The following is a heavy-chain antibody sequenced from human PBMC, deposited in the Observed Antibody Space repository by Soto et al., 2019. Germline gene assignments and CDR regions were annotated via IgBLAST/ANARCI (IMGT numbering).Heavy chain of an antibody. CDR2: TKEDESEK. J-gene: IGHJ4*02. D-gene: IGHD2-15*01. Sequence: EVHLVEFGGGLVQPGGSLRLSCATSGFTFVSYWMTWVRQAPGKGLERVANTKEDESEKYYVDSVRGRFTISRDNAKNSLYLQMNSLRAEDTAVYYCASPRGYCSAGSCFPFDYWGQGTLVTVSS. V-gene: IGHV3-7*05. CDR3: ASPRGYCSAGSCFPFDY. CDR1: GFTFVSYW.